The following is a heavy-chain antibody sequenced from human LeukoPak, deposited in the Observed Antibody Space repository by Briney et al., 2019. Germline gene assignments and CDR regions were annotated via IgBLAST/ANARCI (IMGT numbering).Heavy chain of an antibody. J-gene: IGHJ6*02. CDR1: GGSFSGYY. Sequence: SETLSLTCAVYGGSFSGYYWSWIRQPPGKGLEWIGEINHSGSTNYNPSLKSRVTISVVTSKNQFSLKLSSVTAADTAVYYCASLGGYYYYGMDVWGQGTTVTVSS. CDR2: INHSGST. V-gene: IGHV4-34*01. D-gene: IGHD3-16*01. CDR3: ASLGGYYYYGMDV.